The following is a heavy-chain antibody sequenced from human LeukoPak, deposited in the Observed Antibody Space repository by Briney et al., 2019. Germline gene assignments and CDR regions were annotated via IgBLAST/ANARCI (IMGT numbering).Heavy chain of an antibody. CDR3: TRESIVGVTTGGYFDY. CDR1: GFTFGDYA. D-gene: IGHD1-26*01. V-gene: IGHV3-49*04. Sequence: GRSLRLSCTASGFTFGDYAMSWVRQAPGKGLEWVGFIRSKAYGGTTEYAASVKGRFTISRDDSKSIAYLQMNSLKTEDTAVYYCTRESIVGVTTGGYFDYWGQGTLVTVSS. J-gene: IGHJ4*02. CDR2: IRSKAYGGTT.